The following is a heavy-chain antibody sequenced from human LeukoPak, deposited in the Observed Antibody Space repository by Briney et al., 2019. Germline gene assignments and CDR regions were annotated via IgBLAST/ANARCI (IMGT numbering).Heavy chain of an antibody. V-gene: IGHV3-48*03. D-gene: IGHD2-2*01. CDR1: GFTFSSYE. CDR3: ARETDSTPFDY. J-gene: IGHJ4*02. CDR2: ISSSGSTI. Sequence: PGGSLRLSCAASGFTFSSYEMNWVRQAPGKGLEWVSYISSSGSTIYYADSVKGRFTISRDNAKNSLYLQMNSLRAEDTAVYYCARETDSTPFDYWGQGTLVTVSS.